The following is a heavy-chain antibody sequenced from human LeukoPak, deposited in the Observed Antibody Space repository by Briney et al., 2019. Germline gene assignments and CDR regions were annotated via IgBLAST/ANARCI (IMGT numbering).Heavy chain of an antibody. D-gene: IGHD1-14*01. J-gene: IGHJ4*02. CDR2: IKSKNDGGTR. CDR3: TTDGGITIRPLFDF. CDR1: GNTITSGW. Sequence: GGSLRLSCAASGNTITSGWMGWIRQAPGKGLEWVGRIKSKNDGGTRDYAAPVRGRFTISTDDSKITSYLQMNNLKIEDTAVYYCTTDGGITIRPLFDFWGQGTLVTVSS. V-gene: IGHV3-15*01.